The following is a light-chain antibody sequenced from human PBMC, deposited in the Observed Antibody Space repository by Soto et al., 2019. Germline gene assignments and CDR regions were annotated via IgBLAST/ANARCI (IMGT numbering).Light chain of an antibody. CDR1: SSDVGGYNY. V-gene: IGLV2-8*01. J-gene: IGLJ2*01. CDR3: SSYAGSNNLG. CDR2: EVS. Sequence: QSALTQPPSASGSPGQSVTISCTGTSSDVGGYNYVSWYQQHPGKAPKLMIYEVSKRPSGVPDRVSGSKSGNSASLTVSGVQAEDEADYYCSSYAGSNNLGFGGGTKLTVL.